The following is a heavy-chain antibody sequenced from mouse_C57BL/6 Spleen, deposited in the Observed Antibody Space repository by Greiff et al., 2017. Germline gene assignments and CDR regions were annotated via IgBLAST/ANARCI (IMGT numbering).Heavy chain of an antibody. V-gene: IGHV14-2*01. D-gene: IGHD2-2*01. J-gene: IGHJ2*01. CDR3: ARRRGYQGYLDY. CDR2: IDPEDGAT. Sequence: EVQLQQSGAELVKPGASVKLSCTASGFYIKDYYMHWVKQRTEQGLEWIGRIDPEDGATKYAPKFQGKATITADTSSNTAYLQLSSLTSEDTAVYYCARRRGYQGYLDYWGQGTTLTVSS. CDR1: GFYIKDYY.